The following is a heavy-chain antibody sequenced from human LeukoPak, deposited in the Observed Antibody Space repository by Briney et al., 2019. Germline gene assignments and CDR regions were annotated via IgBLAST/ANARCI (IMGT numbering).Heavy chain of an antibody. CDR3: ARDAIEMATILPFDY. V-gene: IGHV4-59*12. CDR2: IYYSGST. CDR1: GGSISSYY. D-gene: IGHD5-24*01. Sequence: SETLSLTCTVSGGSISSYYWSWIRQPPGKGLEWIGYIYYSGSTNYNPSLKSRVTISVDTSKNQFSLKLSSVTAADTAVYYCARDAIEMATILPFDYWGQGTLVTVSS. J-gene: IGHJ4*02.